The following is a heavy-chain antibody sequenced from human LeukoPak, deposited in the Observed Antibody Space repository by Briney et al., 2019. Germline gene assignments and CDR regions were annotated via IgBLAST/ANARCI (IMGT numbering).Heavy chain of an antibody. V-gene: IGHV3-23*01. J-gene: IGHJ4*02. D-gene: IGHD1-26*01. CDR3: AKYGPQDSGSSHFDY. CDR2: IRTRDDNT. CDR1: GFTFNNYA. Sequence: GGSLRLSCFASGFTFNNYAMTWVRQAPGKGLEWVSGIRTRDDNTYYADSVKGRFTISRDNSRNTLFLQMNRLRAEDTAIYYCAKYGPQDSGSSHFDYWGQGALVTVSS.